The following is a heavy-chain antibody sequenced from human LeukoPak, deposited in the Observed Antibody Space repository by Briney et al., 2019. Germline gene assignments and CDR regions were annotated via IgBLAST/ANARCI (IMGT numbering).Heavy chain of an antibody. CDR1: GGTFSSYA. CDR2: IIPILGIA. J-gene: IGHJ5*02. D-gene: IGHD5-24*01. V-gene: IGHV1-69*04. CDR3: ARARDGGQLSWFDP. Sequence: VASVKVSCKASGGTFSSYAISWVRQAPGQGLEWMGRIIPILGIANYAQKFQGRVTITADKSTSTAYMELSSLRSEDTAVYYCARARDGGQLSWFDPWGQGTLVTVSS.